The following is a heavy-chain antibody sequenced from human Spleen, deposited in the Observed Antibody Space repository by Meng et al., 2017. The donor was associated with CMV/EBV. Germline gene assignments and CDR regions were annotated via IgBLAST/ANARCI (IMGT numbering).Heavy chain of an antibody. D-gene: IGHD3-3*01. J-gene: IGHJ4*02. CDR3: ARDSTRITIFGVVRGLDY. CDR1: SISSGDYY. V-gene: IGHV4-30-4*01. Sequence: SISSGDYYWSWIRQPPGKGLEWIGYIYYSGSTYYNPSLKSRVTISVDTSKNQFSLKLSSVTAADTAVYYCARDSTRITIFGVVRGLDYWGQGTLVTVSS. CDR2: IYYSGST.